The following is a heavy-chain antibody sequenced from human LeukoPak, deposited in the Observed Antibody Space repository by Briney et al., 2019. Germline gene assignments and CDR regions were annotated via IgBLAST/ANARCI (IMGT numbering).Heavy chain of an antibody. V-gene: IGHV3-23*01. CDR3: AKTVVGAGWNYFDY. CDR1: GFTFSIYS. J-gene: IGHJ4*02. CDR2: IDSGGRT. D-gene: IGHD3-9*01. Sequence: GGSLGLSCVASGFTFSIYSMSWVRQAPGKGLEWVSNIDSGGRTYFGDSVKGRFTISRDDSKNTLYLQMSSLRGEDTAVYYCAKTVVGAGWNYFDYWGQGTLVTVSS.